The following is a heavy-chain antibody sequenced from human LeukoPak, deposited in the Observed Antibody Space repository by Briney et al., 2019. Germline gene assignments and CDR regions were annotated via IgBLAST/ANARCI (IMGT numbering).Heavy chain of an antibody. J-gene: IGHJ4*02. CDR3: AKYQWELLGYFDY. Sequence: GGPLRLSCAASGFTFSSYAMSWVRQAPGKGLEWVSAISGSGGSTYYADSVKGRFTISRDNSKNTLYLQMNSLRAEDTAVYYCAKYQWELLGYFDYRGQGTLVTVSS. CDR2: ISGSGGST. CDR1: GFTFSSYA. V-gene: IGHV3-23*01. D-gene: IGHD1-26*01.